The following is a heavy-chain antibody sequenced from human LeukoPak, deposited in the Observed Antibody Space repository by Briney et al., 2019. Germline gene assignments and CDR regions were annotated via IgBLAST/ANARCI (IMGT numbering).Heavy chain of an antibody. J-gene: IGHJ4*02. CDR1: GYTFTDYY. D-gene: IGHD6-6*01. CDR2: INPHSGGT. CDR3: ARDSSYSSSLYYFEY. V-gene: IGHV1-2*02. Sequence: ASVKVSCKASGYTFTDYYMHWVRQAPGQGLEWMGWINPHSGGTNYAQKFQGRVTMTRDTSISTVYMEVSRLRSDDTAVYHCARDSSYSSSLYYFEYWGQGTLVTVSS.